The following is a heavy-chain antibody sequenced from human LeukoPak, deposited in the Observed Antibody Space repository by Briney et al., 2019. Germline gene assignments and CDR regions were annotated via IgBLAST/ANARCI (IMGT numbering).Heavy chain of an antibody. CDR2: IISSSSYI. D-gene: IGHD5-18*01. CDR1: GFTFSTYS. J-gene: IGHJ4*02. V-gene: IGHV3-21*04. CDR3: AKDMASSYSYGFDY. Sequence: GGSLRLSCAASGFTFSTYSMNWVRQAPGKGLEWVSSIISSSSYIYYADSVKGRFTISRDNAKNSLYLQMNSLRAEDMALYYCAKDMASSYSYGFDYWGQGTLVTVSS.